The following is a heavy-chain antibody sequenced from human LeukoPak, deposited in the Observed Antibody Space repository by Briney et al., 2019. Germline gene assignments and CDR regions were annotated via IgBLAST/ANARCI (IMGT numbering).Heavy chain of an antibody. CDR3: ARGHVLVPAATDY. J-gene: IGHJ4*02. V-gene: IGHV1-8*01. CDR2: MNPDNGNT. D-gene: IGHD2-2*01. Sequence: ASVTVSCKASGYTFTSYQINWVRQATGQGLEWMGWMNPDNGNTGFAQNFQGRVTMTRNISISTAYMALSSLRSGDTAVYYCARGHVLVPAATDYWGQGILVTVSS. CDR1: GYTFTSYQ.